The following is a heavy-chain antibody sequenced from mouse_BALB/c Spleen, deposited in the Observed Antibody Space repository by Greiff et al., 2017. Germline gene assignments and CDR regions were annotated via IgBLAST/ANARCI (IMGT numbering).Heavy chain of an antibody. CDR1: GFTFSDYG. CDR2: ISNLAYSI. CDR3: ARDQGDGYDSWFAY. Sequence: EVQLVESGGGLVQPGGSRKLSCAASGFTFSDYGMAWVRQAPGKGPEWVAFISNLAYSIYYADTVTGRFTISRENAKNTLYLEMSSLRSEDTAMYYCARDQGDGYDSWFAYWGQGTLVTVSA. J-gene: IGHJ3*01. V-gene: IGHV5-15*02. D-gene: IGHD2-2*01.